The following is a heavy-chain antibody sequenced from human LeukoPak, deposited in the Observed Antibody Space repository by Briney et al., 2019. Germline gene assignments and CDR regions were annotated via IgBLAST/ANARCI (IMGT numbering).Heavy chain of an antibody. V-gene: IGHV3-30*18. D-gene: IGHD3-9*01. Sequence: GGSLRLSCAASGFTFSSYGMHWVRQAPGKGLEWVAVISYDGSNKYYADSVKGRFTISRDNSKNTLYLQMNSLRAEDTAVYYCGKDMGHNILTGLDYWGQGTLVTVSS. J-gene: IGHJ4*02. CDR1: GFTFSSYG. CDR2: ISYDGSNK. CDR3: GKDMGHNILTGLDY.